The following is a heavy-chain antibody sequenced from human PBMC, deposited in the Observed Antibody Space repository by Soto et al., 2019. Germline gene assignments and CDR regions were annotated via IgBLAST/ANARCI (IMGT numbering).Heavy chain of an antibody. V-gene: IGHV4-39*01. D-gene: IGHD2-21*02. J-gene: IGHJ4*02. Sequence: SETLSLTCIVSGESISSSSYYWVWIRQPPGKGLEWIGSIDYSGRTYYNPSFKSRVTISIDTSKNQFSLKLSSVTATDTAVYYCARQRTTVVTQAYFDHWGQGALVTVSS. CDR3: ARQRTTVVTQAYFDH. CDR2: IDYSGRT. CDR1: GESISSSSYY.